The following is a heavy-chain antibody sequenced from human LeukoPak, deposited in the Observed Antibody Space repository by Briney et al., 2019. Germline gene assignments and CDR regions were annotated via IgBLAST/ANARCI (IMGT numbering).Heavy chain of an antibody. CDR2: ISHSGENT. Sequence: GGSLRLSCAASGFSFSVYAMSWVRQAPGKGLEWVSAISHSGENTYYADSVKGRFTISRDNSKNTLYLQMNSLRAEDTAVYYCARQIGDYEDYWGQGTLVTVSS. J-gene: IGHJ4*02. V-gene: IGHV3-23*01. D-gene: IGHD4-17*01. CDR1: GFSFSVYA. CDR3: ARQIGDYEDY.